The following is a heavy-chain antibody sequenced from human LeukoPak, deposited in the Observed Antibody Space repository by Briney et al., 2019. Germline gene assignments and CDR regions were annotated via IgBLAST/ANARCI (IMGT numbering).Heavy chain of an antibody. J-gene: IGHJ6*03. Sequence: GGSLRLSCAASGFTFSSYSMNWVRQAPGKGLEWVSSISSSSSYIYYADSVKGRFTIPRDNAKNSLYLQMNSLRAEDTAVYYCARVGYGGKLVHYYYYYMDVWGKGTTVTVSS. D-gene: IGHD4-23*01. CDR1: GFTFSSYS. CDR2: ISSSSSYI. CDR3: ARVGYGGKLVHYYYYYMDV. V-gene: IGHV3-21*01.